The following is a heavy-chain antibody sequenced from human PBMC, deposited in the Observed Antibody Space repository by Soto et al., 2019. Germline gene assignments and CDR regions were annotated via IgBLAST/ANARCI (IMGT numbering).Heavy chain of an antibody. D-gene: IGHD3-16*01. CDR2: ITPDGTEK. Sequence: EVQLVEAGGDLVQPGGSLRLSCAASGFTFSSYWMSWVRQAPGKGLEWVASITPDGTEKYYVDSVASRCSIYRDNPKNSLDLQMNGLRAEDTAVYYCVRGGGHFDYWGQGALVTVSS. CDR1: GFTFSSYW. J-gene: IGHJ4*02. V-gene: IGHV3-7*01. CDR3: VRGGGHFDY.